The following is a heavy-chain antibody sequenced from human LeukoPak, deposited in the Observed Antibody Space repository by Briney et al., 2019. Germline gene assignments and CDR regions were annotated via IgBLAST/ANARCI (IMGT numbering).Heavy chain of an antibody. CDR3: ARLQGDSTAVFDF. CDR2: IHYTGGT. Sequence: SETLSLTCAVSGGSISGDYWSWIRQPPGKGLDWVGYIHYTGGTNYNPSLKSRVTISVDTSKNQFSLMLSSVTAADTAVYYCARLQGDSTAVFDFWGQGALVTVSS. CDR1: GGSISGDY. V-gene: IGHV4-59*13. D-gene: IGHD2-21*01. J-gene: IGHJ4*02.